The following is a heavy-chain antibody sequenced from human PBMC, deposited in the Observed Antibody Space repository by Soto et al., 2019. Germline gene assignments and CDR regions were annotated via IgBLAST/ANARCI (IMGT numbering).Heavy chain of an antibody. CDR1: GFTFRSYS. V-gene: IGHV3-48*01. D-gene: IGHD4-17*01. CDR3: ARAKHNYGDYDRIDY. J-gene: IGHJ4*02. CDR2: ISSSSSTI. Sequence: GGALRLSCAGSGFTFRSYSMNWVRQAPGKGLEWVSYISSSSSTIYYADSVKGRFTISRDNAKNSLFLQMNSLRAEDTAVYYCARAKHNYGDYDRIDYWGRGTLVTGSS.